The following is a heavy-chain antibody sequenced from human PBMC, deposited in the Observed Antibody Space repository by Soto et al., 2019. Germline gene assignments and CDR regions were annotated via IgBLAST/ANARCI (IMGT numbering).Heavy chain of an antibody. Sequence: GGSLRLSCAASGFTFSSYSMNWVRQAPGKGLEWVSSISSSSSYIYYADSVKGRFTISRDNAKNSLYLQMNSLRAEDTAVYYCERDYGRNSRDYGMDVWGQGTTVTVSS. CDR1: GFTFSSYS. J-gene: IGHJ6*02. CDR2: ISSSSSYI. D-gene: IGHD6-13*01. CDR3: ERDYGRNSRDYGMDV. V-gene: IGHV3-21*01.